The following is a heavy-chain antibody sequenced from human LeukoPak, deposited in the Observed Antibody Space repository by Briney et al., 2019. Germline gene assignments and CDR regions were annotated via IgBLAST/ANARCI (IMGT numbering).Heavy chain of an antibody. Sequence: PSETLSLTCAVYGGSFSGYYWSWIRQPPGKGLEWIGEINHSGSTNYNPSLKSRVTISVDTSKNQFSLKLCSVTAADTAVYYCARANWGRSDYWGQGTLVTVSS. V-gene: IGHV4-34*01. CDR2: INHSGST. D-gene: IGHD7-27*01. CDR1: GGSFSGYY. J-gene: IGHJ4*02. CDR3: ARANWGRSDY.